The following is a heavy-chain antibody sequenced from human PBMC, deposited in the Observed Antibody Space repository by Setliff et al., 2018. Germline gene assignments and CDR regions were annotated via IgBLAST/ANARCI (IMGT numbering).Heavy chain of an antibody. Sequence: SVKVSCKASGGTFSSYAISWVRQAPGQGLEWMGRIIPIFGTANYAQKFQGRVTITADKSTSTAHMELSSLRSEDTAVYYCAREKGPAAHWNWFDPWGQGTLVTSPQ. D-gene: IGHD2-2*01. J-gene: IGHJ5*02. CDR2: IIPIFGTA. CDR1: GGTFSSYA. V-gene: IGHV1-69*06. CDR3: AREKGPAAHWNWFDP.